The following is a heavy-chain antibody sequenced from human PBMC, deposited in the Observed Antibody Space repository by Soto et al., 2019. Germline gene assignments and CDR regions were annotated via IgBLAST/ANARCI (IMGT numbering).Heavy chain of an antibody. CDR1: GGSISSGGYY. CDR3: ARDYGSGEPYFQH. D-gene: IGHD3-10*01. Sequence: SETLSLTRTLSGGSISSGGYYCSWIRQHPGKGLECIWYIYYSGSTYYNPSLKSRVTISVDTSKNQFSLKLSSVTAADTAVYYCARDYGSGEPYFQHWGQGTLVTVSS. CDR2: IYYSGST. J-gene: IGHJ1*01. V-gene: IGHV4-31*03.